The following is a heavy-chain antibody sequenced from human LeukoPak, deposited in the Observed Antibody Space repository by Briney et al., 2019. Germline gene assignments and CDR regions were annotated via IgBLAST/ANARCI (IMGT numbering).Heavy chain of an antibody. CDR1: GGSISSSSYY. V-gene: IGHV4-39*01. Sequence: SETLSLTCTVSGGSISSSSYYWGWIRQPPGKGLEWIGSIYYSGSTYYNPSLKSRVTISVDTSKNQFSLKLSSVTAADTAVYYCARTYYDILTGQSYYYYMDVWGKGTTVTISS. CDR3: ARTYYDILTGQSYYYYMDV. CDR2: IYYSGST. D-gene: IGHD3-9*01. J-gene: IGHJ6*03.